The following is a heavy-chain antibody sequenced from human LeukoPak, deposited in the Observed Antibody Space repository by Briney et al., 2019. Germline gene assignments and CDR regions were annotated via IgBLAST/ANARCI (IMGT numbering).Heavy chain of an antibody. V-gene: IGHV3-21*01. CDR1: GFTVSSNY. Sequence: GGSLRLSCAASGFTVSSNYMSWVRQAPGKGLEWVSSISSSSSYIYYADSVKGRFTISRDNAKNSLYLQMNSLRAEDTAVYYCARDYASQYDFWLGDYYYYMDVWGKGTTVTVSS. CDR3: ARDYASQYDFWLGDYYYYMDV. D-gene: IGHD3-3*01. CDR2: ISSSSSYI. J-gene: IGHJ6*03.